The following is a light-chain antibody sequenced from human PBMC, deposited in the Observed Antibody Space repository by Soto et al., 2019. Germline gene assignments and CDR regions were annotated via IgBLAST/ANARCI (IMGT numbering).Light chain of an antibody. CDR2: DVS. Sequence: QSVLTQPASVSGSPGQSITISCTGTSSDVGGYNYVSWYQHHPGKAPKLMIYDVSNRPSGVSNRFSGSKSGNTASLTISGLQPEDEADYYCNSYTPSNTRQMVFGTGTKVTVL. V-gene: IGLV2-14*03. J-gene: IGLJ1*01. CDR3: NSYTPSNTRQMV. CDR1: SSDVGGYNY.